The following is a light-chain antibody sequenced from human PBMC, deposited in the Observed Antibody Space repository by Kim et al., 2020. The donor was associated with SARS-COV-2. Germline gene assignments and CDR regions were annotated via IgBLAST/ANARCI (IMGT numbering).Light chain of an antibody. CDR3: QQRRDWPIT. CDR2: DAS. V-gene: IGKV3-11*01. J-gene: IGKJ5*01. CDR1: QSVINS. Sequence: VSPGERPTRSCWASQSVINSLAWYQQKSGQAPRLLMYDASMRASGVPARFSGSGSGTDFTLIISSLEAEDFAVYFCQQRRDWPITFGQGTRLEIK.